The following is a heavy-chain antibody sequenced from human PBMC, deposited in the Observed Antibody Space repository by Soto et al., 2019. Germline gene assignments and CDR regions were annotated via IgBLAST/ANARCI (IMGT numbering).Heavy chain of an antibody. V-gene: IGHV1-18*01. CDR2: ISAYNGNT. CDR3: ARTLFGYCSGGSCYGLDYYFDY. J-gene: IGHJ4*02. Sequence: ASVKVSCKASGYTFTSYGISWVRQAPGQGLEWMGWISAYNGNTNYAQKLQGRVTMTTDTSTSTAYMELRSLRSDDTAVYYCARTLFGYCSGGSCYGLDYYFDYWGQGTLVTVSS. D-gene: IGHD2-15*01. CDR1: GYTFTSYG.